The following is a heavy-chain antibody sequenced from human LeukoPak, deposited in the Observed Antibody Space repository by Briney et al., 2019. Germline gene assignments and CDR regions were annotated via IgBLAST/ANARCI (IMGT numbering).Heavy chain of an antibody. Sequence: SETLSLTCIVSGGSIPSYFGSWIRQSPRKGLEWIGYISYNRGPNHNPSLKSRVTISTDTSKNQLSLKLNSVTDADTAVYYCARGERYGSGSYSSQGYFDYWGQGSLVTVSS. D-gene: IGHD1-26*01. J-gene: IGHJ4*02. CDR3: ARGERYGSGSYSSQGYFDY. CDR2: ISYNRGP. CDR1: GGSIPSYF. V-gene: IGHV4-59*01.